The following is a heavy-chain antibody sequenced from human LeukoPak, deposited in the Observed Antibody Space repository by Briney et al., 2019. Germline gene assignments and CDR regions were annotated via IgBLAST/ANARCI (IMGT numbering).Heavy chain of an antibody. V-gene: IGHV3-15*07. D-gene: IGHD3-22*01. J-gene: IGHJ5*02. CDR3: AADFYDST. CDR1: GFTFSNAW. CDR2: IRSNSDGGTI. Sequence: GGSLRLSCATSGFTFSNAWMNWVRQAPGKGLEWVGRIRSNSDGGTIDYAAPVKGRFTLSRDDSKTTLYLQMNSLQTEDTAVYYCAADFYDSTWGQGTLVTVSS.